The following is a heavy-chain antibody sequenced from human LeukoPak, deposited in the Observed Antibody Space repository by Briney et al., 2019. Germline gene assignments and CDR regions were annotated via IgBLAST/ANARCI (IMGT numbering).Heavy chain of an antibody. D-gene: IGHD7-27*01. CDR3: ARAGAPHGIFDY. CDR2: IYTSGST. V-gene: IGHV4-61*02. Sequence: SQTLSLTCTVSGGSISSGSYYWSWIRQPAGKGLEWIGRIYTSGSTNYNPSLKSRVTISVDTSKNQFSLKLSSVTAADTAVYYCARAGAPHGIFDYWGQGTLVTVSS. CDR1: GGSISSGSYY. J-gene: IGHJ4*02.